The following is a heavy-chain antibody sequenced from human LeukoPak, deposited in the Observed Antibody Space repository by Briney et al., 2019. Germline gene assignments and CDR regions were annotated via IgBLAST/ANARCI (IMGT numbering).Heavy chain of an antibody. Sequence: GGSLRLSCATSQFNFNKFGMTWVRQAPGKGLEWVSSISGNGGSTQYADSVQGRFAVSRDNSKNTLYLQMTGLRAGDTAEYYCAKSLFTSATGTGRAFHIWGQGTMVTVSS. V-gene: IGHV3-23*01. CDR1: QFNFNKFG. CDR3: AKSLFTSATGTGRAFHI. D-gene: IGHD1-1*01. J-gene: IGHJ3*02. CDR2: ISGNGGST.